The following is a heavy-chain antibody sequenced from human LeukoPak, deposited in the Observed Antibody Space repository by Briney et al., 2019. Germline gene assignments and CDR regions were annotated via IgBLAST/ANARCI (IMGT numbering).Heavy chain of an antibody. D-gene: IGHD3-22*01. CDR2: IYYSGST. CDR1: GGSISSHY. V-gene: IGHV4-59*11. J-gene: IGHJ6*03. CDR3: AREIGQCDSSAYRYFYYYMDV. Sequence: PSETLSLTCTVSGGSISSHYWSWIRQPPGKGLEWIGYIYYSGSTNYNPSLKSRVTISVDTSKNQFSLKLSSVTAADTAVYYCAREIGQCDSSAYRYFYYYMDVWGKGTTVTVSS.